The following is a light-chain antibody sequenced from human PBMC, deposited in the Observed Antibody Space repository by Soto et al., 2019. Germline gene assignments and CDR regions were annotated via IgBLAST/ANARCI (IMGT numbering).Light chain of an antibody. CDR3: QQYNNWRT. Sequence: EIVMTQSPATLSVSPGERATLSCRASQSVSSNLAWYQQKPGQAPRLLIHDASTRATGTPARFSGSGSETEFTLTISSLQSEDSAVYYCQQYNNWRTFGQGTKVEIK. CDR2: DAS. V-gene: IGKV3-15*01. CDR1: QSVSSN. J-gene: IGKJ1*01.